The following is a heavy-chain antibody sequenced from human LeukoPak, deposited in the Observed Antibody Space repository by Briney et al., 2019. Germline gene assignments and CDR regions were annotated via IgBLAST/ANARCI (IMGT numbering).Heavy chain of an antibody. Sequence: GRSLRLSCAASGFIFGDFAMTWVRQAPGKGLEWLSTISGSRGSSFYADSVKGRFTISRDNSINTLYLQMNSLRAEDTAVFYCARVSGYSSSWPFDYWGQGTLVTVSS. CDR1: GFIFGDFA. CDR2: ISGSRGSS. V-gene: IGHV3-23*01. J-gene: IGHJ4*02. D-gene: IGHD6-13*01. CDR3: ARVSGYSSSWPFDY.